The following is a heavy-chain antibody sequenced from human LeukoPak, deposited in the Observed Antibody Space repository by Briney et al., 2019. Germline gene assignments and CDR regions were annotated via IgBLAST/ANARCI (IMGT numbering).Heavy chain of an antibody. Sequence: SETLSLTCTVPGGSISYYFWTWIRQSPGKGLEWIGYVYNTGSTNYNPSLKSRVTMSVDTSKNQFSLKLSSVTAADTAVYYCAREGPYYYDSSGEFDYWGQGTLVTVSS. CDR3: AREGPYYYDSSGEFDY. CDR1: GGSISYYF. CDR2: VYNTGST. D-gene: IGHD3-22*01. V-gene: IGHV4-59*12. J-gene: IGHJ4*02.